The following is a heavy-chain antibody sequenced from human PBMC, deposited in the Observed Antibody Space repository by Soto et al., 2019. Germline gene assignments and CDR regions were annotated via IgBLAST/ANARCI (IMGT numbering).Heavy chain of an antibody. CDR3: ARGVIVLMVYGGWFDP. D-gene: IGHD2-8*01. J-gene: IGHJ5*02. V-gene: IGHV1-46*01. CDR2: INPSGGST. Sequence: ASVKVSCKASGGTFTSYYIHWVRQAPGQGLEWMGIINPSGGSTSYAQKFQGRVTMTRDTSTSTVYMELSSLRSEDTAVYYCARGVIVLMVYGGWFDPWGQGTLVTVSS. CDR1: GGTFTSYY.